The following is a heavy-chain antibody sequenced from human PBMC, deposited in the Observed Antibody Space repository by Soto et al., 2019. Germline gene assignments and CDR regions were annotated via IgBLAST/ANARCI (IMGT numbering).Heavy chain of an antibody. CDR2: LYGNGGGV. Sequence: GWSLTLACAASGFTVSNYAIIWIRQVPGKGMQWVSGLYGNGGGVHYADSVKGRFTISRDNSAYPAYLQVNNLRIEDTAVYYRARDAVPFDGIRHAHDWGQGTVVTVSS. CDR1: GFTVSNYA. J-gene: IGHJ4*02. V-gene: IGHV3-23*01. CDR3: ARDAVPFDGIRHAHD. D-gene: IGHD3-9*01.